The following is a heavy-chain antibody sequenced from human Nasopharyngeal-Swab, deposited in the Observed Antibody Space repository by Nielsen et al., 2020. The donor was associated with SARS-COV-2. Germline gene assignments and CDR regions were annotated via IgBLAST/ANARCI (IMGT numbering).Heavy chain of an antibody. Sequence: GGSLRLSCAASGFTFSSYEMNWVRQAPGKGLEWVSYISSSGSTIYYADSLKGRLTISRDNAKNSLYLQMNSLRAEDTAVYYCARDGYGDPDYWGQGTLVTVSS. D-gene: IGHD4-17*01. CDR1: GFTFSSYE. CDR3: ARDGYGDPDY. V-gene: IGHV3-48*03. J-gene: IGHJ4*02. CDR2: ISSSGSTI.